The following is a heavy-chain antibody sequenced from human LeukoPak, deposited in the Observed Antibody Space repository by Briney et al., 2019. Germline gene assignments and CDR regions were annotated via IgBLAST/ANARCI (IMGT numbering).Heavy chain of an antibody. D-gene: IGHD6-13*01. J-gene: IGHJ4*02. Sequence: DSVKGRFTISRDNSKNTLYLQMNSLRAEDTAVYYCARIDSSSRVDYWGQGTLVTVSS. CDR3: ARIDSSSRVDY. V-gene: IGHV3-30*07.